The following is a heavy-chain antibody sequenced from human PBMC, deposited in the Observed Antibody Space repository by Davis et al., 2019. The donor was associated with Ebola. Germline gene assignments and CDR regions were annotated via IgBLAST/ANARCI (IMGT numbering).Heavy chain of an antibody. Sequence: ASVKVSCKASGYTFTAYYMHWVRQAPGQGLEWMGRINPNSGGTNYAQKFQGRVTMTRDTSINTAYMELSRLRYDDTAVYYCARQRISIFGVAPTFDFWGQGALVTVSS. J-gene: IGHJ4*02. D-gene: IGHD3-3*01. CDR2: INPNSGGT. CDR3: ARQRISIFGVAPTFDF. CDR1: GYTFTAYY. V-gene: IGHV1-2*06.